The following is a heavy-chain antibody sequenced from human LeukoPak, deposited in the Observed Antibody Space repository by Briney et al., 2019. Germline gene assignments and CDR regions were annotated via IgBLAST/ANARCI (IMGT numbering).Heavy chain of an antibody. Sequence: GSVKVSCKASGYTFTGYYMHWVRQAPGQGLEWMGWINPNSGGTNYAQKFQGRVTMTRDTSISTAYMELSRLRSDDTAVYYCARGRGAYCGGDSYSLDAFDIWGQGTMVTVSS. CDR3: ARGRGAYCGGDSYSLDAFDI. D-gene: IGHD2-21*01. CDR2: INPNSGGT. J-gene: IGHJ3*02. V-gene: IGHV1-2*02. CDR1: GYTFTGYY.